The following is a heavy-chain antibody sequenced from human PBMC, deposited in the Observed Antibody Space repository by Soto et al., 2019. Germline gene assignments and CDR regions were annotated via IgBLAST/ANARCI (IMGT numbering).Heavy chain of an antibody. V-gene: IGHV1-8*01. CDR1: GYTFTSYD. Sequence: QVQLVQSGAEVKKPGASVKVSFKGSGYTFTSYDFNWVRQATGQGLEWMGWINPNSVTAGYAQKCQGRVSMTRDTSISTVYMELSSLRSDDTAVNYCASVFLEKNMRAYYYNGMDVWGQGTTVTAS. J-gene: IGHJ6*02. CDR3: ASVFLEKNMRAYYYNGMDV. CDR2: INPNSVTA. D-gene: IGHD3-3*01.